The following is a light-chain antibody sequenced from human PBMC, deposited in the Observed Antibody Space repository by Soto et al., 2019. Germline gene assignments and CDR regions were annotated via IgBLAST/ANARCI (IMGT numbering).Light chain of an antibody. CDR1: SSDVGGYNY. Sequence: QSVLAQPASVSGSPGQSITICCTGTSSDVGGYNYVSWYQQHPGKAPKLMIFDVNNRPSGVSNRFSGSKSGNTASLTISGLQAEDEADYYCCSYTSSSTYVFGTGTKVTVL. J-gene: IGLJ1*01. V-gene: IGLV2-14*01. CDR3: CSYTSSSTYV. CDR2: DVN.